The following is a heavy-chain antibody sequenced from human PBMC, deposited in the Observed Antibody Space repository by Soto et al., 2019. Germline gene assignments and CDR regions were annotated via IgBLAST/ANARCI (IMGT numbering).Heavy chain of an antibody. D-gene: IGHD1-7*01. Sequence: QVQVVQSGAEVKKPGASVKGSCKASGYTFSNDAITWVRQAPGQGLEWMGWVSAYNGNTNYAQKFKGRVTMTTDTSTSTAYMEIRSLRYDDTAVYFCARASRYYWNYMMYWGQGTLVTVSS. CDR1: GYTFSNDA. CDR2: VSAYNGNT. J-gene: IGHJ4*02. V-gene: IGHV1-18*01. CDR3: ARASRYYWNYMMY.